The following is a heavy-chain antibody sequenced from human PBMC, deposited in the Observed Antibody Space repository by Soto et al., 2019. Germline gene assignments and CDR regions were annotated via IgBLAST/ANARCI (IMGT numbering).Heavy chain of an antibody. CDR2: VSAGGDST. CDR1: GFTFASYA. J-gene: IGHJ6*02. Sequence: EVQLLESGGGLVQPGGSLRLSCAASGFTFASYALRWVRQAPGKGLEWVSSVSAGGDSTYYADSVKGRFTISRDNSKNTLYLQMNSLRAEDTAVYYWARRDSSQNYAMDVWGQGTTVTVSS. V-gene: IGHV3-23*01. D-gene: IGHD4-4*01. CDR3: ARRDSSQNYAMDV.